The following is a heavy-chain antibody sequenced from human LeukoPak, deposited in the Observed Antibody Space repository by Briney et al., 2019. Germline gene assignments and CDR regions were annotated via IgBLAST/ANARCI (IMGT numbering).Heavy chain of an antibody. CDR1: GYTFTDYY. V-gene: IGHV1-2*02. CDR2: INVNRGGT. J-gene: IGHJ4*02. CDR3: ARRYCSSTSCYYFDY. Sequence: VASVKVSCKASGYTFTDYYMHWVRQAPGQGLEWMGCINVNRGGTNYAQRFQGRVTMTRDTSITTAYMELSRLKSDDTAVYYCARRYCSSTSCYYFDYWGEGTLVTVSS. D-gene: IGHD2-2*01.